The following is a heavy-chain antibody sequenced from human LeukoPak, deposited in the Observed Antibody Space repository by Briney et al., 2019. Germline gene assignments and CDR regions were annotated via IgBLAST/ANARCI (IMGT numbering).Heavy chain of an antibody. CDR1: GYIFTDYF. V-gene: IGHV1-18*04. Sequence: ASVKVSCKASGYIFTDYFIHWVRQAPGQGLEWMGWISAYNGNTNYAQKLQGRVTMTTDTSTSTAYMELRSLRSDDTAVYYCARGMQLWLPYWGQGTLVTVSS. J-gene: IGHJ4*02. CDR2: ISAYNGNT. CDR3: ARGMQLWLPY. D-gene: IGHD5-18*01.